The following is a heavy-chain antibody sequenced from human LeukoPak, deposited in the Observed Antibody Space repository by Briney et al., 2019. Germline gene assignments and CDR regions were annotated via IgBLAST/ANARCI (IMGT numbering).Heavy chain of an antibody. CDR2: INHSGST. D-gene: IGHD3-10*01. V-gene: IGHV4-34*01. CDR3: ARQGFGMVRGVIIANFDY. Sequence: PSETLSLTCAVYGGSFSGYYWSWIRQPPGKGLEWIGEINHSGSTNYNPSLKSRVTISVDTSKNQFSLKLSSVTAADTAVYYCARQGFGMVRGVIIANFDYWGQGTLVTVSS. CDR1: GGSFSGYY. J-gene: IGHJ4*02.